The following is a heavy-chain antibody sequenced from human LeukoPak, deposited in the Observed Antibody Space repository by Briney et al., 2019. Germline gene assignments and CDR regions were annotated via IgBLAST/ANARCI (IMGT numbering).Heavy chain of an antibody. D-gene: IGHD6-19*01. CDR3: AKDLGLAVAGTNFDY. CDR2: IVGSGGTT. CDR1: GFSFSSYA. V-gene: IGHV3-23*01. Sequence: CLSLSCTASGFSFSSYAMSWVRQAPGKGLEWVSTIVGSGGTTYYADSVKGRFTISRDNSMDTLYLQMNSLRAEDTAVYYCAKDLGLAVAGTNFDYWGQGTLVTVSS. J-gene: IGHJ4*02.